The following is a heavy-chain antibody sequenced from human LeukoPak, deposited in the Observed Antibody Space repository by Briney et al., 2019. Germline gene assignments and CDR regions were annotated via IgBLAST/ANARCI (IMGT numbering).Heavy chain of an antibody. CDR3: ARVDSSGWAAGWFDP. CDR2: IYYSGST. Sequence: SETLSLTCTVSGGSISSYYWSWIRQPPGKGLEWIGYIYYSGSTNYNPSLKSRVTISVDTSKNQFSLKLSSVTAADTAVSYCARVDSSGWAAGWFDPWGQGTLVTVSS. V-gene: IGHV4-59*01. CDR1: GGSISSYY. J-gene: IGHJ5*02. D-gene: IGHD6-19*01.